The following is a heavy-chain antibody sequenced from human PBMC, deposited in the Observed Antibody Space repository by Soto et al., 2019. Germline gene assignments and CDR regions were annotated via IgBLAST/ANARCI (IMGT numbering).Heavy chain of an antibody. V-gene: IGHV3-11*01. J-gene: IGHJ4*02. CDR2: ISATGNTF. CDR3: ARDTPPFDY. CDR1: GFVFSDYY. Sequence: QVHLVESGGDLVKLGGSLRLSCTASGFVFSDYYMSWVRQAPGKGLEWVSYISATGNTFYYADSVRGRVAISRDNSKNSVYLEMNSLRAEDTAVYYCARDTPPFDYWGQGSLVTVSA.